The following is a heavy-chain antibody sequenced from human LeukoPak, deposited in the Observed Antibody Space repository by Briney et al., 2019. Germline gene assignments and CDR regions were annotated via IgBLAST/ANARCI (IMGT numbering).Heavy chain of an antibody. CDR2: INPNSGGT. J-gene: IGHJ5*02. Sequence: ASVKVSCKASGYTFTGYYMHWVRQAPGQGLEWMGWINPNSGGTNYAQKFQGRVTMTRDTSISTAYMELSGLRSDDTAVYYCARGGQSRYSGSSVPFDPWGQGTLVTVSS. CDR3: ARGGQSRYSGSSVPFDP. V-gene: IGHV1-2*02. D-gene: IGHD1-26*01. CDR1: GYTFTGYY.